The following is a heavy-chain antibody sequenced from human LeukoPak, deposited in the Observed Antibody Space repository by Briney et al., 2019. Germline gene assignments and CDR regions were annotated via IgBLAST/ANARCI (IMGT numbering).Heavy chain of an antibody. V-gene: IGHV3-9*01. CDR2: ISWNSGSI. Sequence: GGSLRLSCAASGFTFDDYAMHWVRQAPGKGLEWVSGISWNSGSIGYADSVKGRFTISRDNAKNSLYLQMNSLRAEDTALYYCAKGLGSSSWLSGAFDIWGQGTMVTVSS. CDR3: AKGLGSSSWLSGAFDI. CDR1: GFTFDDYA. D-gene: IGHD6-13*01. J-gene: IGHJ3*02.